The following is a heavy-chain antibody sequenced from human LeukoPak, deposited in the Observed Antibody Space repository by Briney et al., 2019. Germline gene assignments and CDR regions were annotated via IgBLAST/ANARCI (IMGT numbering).Heavy chain of an antibody. V-gene: IGHV3-21*01. CDR2: ISSSSSSI. CDR3: ARDTGYNYRYYYYYYMDV. Sequence: GGSLRLSCAASGFTFSSYGMHWVRQAPGKGLEWVSSISSSSSSIYYADSVKGRFTISRDNAKNSLYLQMNSLRAEDTAVYYCARDTGYNYRYYYYYYMDVWGKGTTVTVSS. D-gene: IGHD5-18*01. J-gene: IGHJ6*03. CDR1: GFTFSSYG.